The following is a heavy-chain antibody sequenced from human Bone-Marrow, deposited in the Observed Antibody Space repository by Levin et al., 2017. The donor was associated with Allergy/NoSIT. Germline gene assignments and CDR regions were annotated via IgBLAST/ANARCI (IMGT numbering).Heavy chain of an antibody. J-gene: IGHJ6*03. Sequence: SQTLSLTCSVSGVSVSGYFWSWIRQPPGKGPEWIGYVYYSGSTKYNPSLQSRVTISVDTSKTQFSLKLNSVTAADTAVYYCARGKWGRGVIDYYYMDVGGRGTTVTVSS. V-gene: IGHV4-59*02. CDR1: GVSVSGYF. D-gene: IGHD3-10*01. CDR2: VYYSGST. CDR3: ARGKWGRGVIDYYYMDV.